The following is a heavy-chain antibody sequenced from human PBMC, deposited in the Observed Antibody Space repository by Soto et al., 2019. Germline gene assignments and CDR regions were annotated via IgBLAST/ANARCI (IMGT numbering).Heavy chain of an antibody. V-gene: IGHV4-39*01. J-gene: IGHJ5*02. CDR3: ARDYFDSSDYTTNWFDP. CDR2: IYHTGNA. Sequence: ETLSLTCTVSGGSLSSSSYYWGWIRQPPGKGLEWIGSIYHTGNAYYNPSLKSRVTIFVDTSKNQFSLKLTSVTAADTALYYCARDYFDSSDYTTNWFDPWGQGTLVTVSS. D-gene: IGHD3-22*01. CDR1: GGSLSSSSYY.